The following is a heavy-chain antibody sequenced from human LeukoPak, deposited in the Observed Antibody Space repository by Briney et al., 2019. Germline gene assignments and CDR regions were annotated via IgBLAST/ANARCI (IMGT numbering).Heavy chain of an antibody. CDR1: GGTFSSYA. V-gene: IGHV1-69*04. Sequence: SVKVSCKASGGTFSSYAISWVRQAPGQGLEWMGRIIPILGIANYAQKFQGRVTITADKSTSTAYMELSSLRSEDTAVYYCARMGGTGTTFVDFDYWGQGTLVTVSS. J-gene: IGHJ4*02. D-gene: IGHD1-7*01. CDR3: ARMGGTGTTFVDFDY. CDR2: IIPILGIA.